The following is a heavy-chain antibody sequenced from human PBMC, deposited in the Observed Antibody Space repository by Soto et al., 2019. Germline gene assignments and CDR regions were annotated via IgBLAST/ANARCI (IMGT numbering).Heavy chain of an antibody. CDR2: ISAYNGNT. D-gene: IGHD3-22*01. CDR3: ARDQGYYDSSGFNGFDP. Sequence: ASVKVSCKASGYTFTSYGISWVRQAPGQGLEWMGWISAYNGNTNYAQKLQGRVTMTTDTSTSTAYMELRSLRSDDTAVYYCARDQGYYDSSGFNGFDPWGQGTLVTVSS. J-gene: IGHJ5*02. V-gene: IGHV1-18*01. CDR1: GYTFTSYG.